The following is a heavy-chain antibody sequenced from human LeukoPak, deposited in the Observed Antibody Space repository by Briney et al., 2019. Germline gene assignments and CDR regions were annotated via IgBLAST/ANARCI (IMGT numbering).Heavy chain of an antibody. D-gene: IGHD3-10*01. CDR2: INQDGFTM. Sequence: GGSLRLSCEASTMRLSSYWMSWVRQAPGKGLEWVSNINQDGFTMSYVDSVRGRFTISRDTAKNSLSLQMNSLRAEDTAVYYCARVEFGEYSSYFDDWGQGTLVTVSS. V-gene: IGHV3-7*01. J-gene: IGHJ4*02. CDR3: ARVEFGEYSSYFDD. CDR1: TMRLSSYW.